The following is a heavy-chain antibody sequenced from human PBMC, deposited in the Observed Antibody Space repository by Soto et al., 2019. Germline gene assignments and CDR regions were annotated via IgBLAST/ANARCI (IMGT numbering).Heavy chain of an antibody. CDR3: ARADILTGYTLDY. J-gene: IGHJ4*02. D-gene: IGHD3-9*01. V-gene: IGHV1-3*01. CDR2: INAGNGNT. Sequence: ASVKVSCKASGYTFTSYAMHWVRQAPGQRLEWMGWINAGNGNTKYSQKFQGRVTITRDTSASTAYMELSSLRSEDTAVYYCARADILTGYTLDYWGQETLVTVSS. CDR1: GYTFTSYA.